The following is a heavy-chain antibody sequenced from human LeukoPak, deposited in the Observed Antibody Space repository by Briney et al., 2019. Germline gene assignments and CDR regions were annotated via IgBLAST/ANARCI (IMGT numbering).Heavy chain of an antibody. CDR3: AKAKGDSYYYYGMDV. Sequence: GGSLRLSCAASGFTFSSYAMSWVRQAPGKGLEWVSAISGSGGSTYYADSVKGRFTISGDNSKNTLYLQMNSLRAEDTAVYYCAKAKGDSYYYYGMDVWGQGTTVTVSS. V-gene: IGHV3-23*01. CDR2: ISGSGGST. CDR1: GFTFSSYA. D-gene: IGHD3-3*01. J-gene: IGHJ6*02.